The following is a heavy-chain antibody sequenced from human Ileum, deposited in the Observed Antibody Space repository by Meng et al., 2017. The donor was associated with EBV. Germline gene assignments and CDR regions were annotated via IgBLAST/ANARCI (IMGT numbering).Heavy chain of an antibody. D-gene: IGHD5-24*01. J-gene: IGHJ4*02. CDR1: GFTFSSYA. CDR3: ARDRDGYHDY. CDR2: ISYDGSNK. Sequence: QGELVESGGVVVQPGRSLRLSCAASGFTFSSYAMHWVRQAPGKGLEWVAVISYDGSNKYYADSVKGRFTISRDNSKNTLYLQMNSLRAEDTAVYYCARDRDGYHDYWGQGTLVTVSS. V-gene: IGHV3-30-3*01.